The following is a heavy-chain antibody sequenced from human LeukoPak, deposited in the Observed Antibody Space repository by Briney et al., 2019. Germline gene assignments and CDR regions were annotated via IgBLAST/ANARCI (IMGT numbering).Heavy chain of an antibody. CDR1: GFTFSSYS. D-gene: IGHD2-2*01. J-gene: IGHJ4*02. V-gene: IGHV3-21*01. CDR3: ASEIPNLRYCTSTSCDY. Sequence: GGSLRLSCAASGFTFSSYSMNWVRQAPGKGLEWVSSITRSSSFVYYADSVKGRFTISRDNAKNSLYLQMSSLRAEDTAVYFCASEIPNLRYCTSTSCDYWGQGTLVTVSS. CDR2: ITRSSSFV.